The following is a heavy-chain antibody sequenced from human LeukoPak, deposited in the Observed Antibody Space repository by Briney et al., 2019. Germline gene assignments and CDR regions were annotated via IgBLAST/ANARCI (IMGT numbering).Heavy chain of an antibody. CDR3: ARVSTTYSGYDRRAVNWFDP. D-gene: IGHD5-12*01. CDR1: GYTFTSYD. CDR2: MNPNSGNT. V-gene: IGHV1-8*01. Sequence: AASVKVSCKASGYTFTSYDINWVRQATGQGLEWMGWMNPNSGNTGYAQKFQGRVTMTRNTSISTAYMELSSLRSEDTAVYYCARVSTTYSGYDRRAVNWFDPWGQGTLVTVSS. J-gene: IGHJ5*02.